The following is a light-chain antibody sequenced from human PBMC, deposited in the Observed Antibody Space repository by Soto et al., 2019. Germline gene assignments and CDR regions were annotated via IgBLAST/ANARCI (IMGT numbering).Light chain of an antibody. CDR3: SSYTSDSSYV. V-gene: IGLV2-14*01. CDR2: AVS. CDR1: SSDVGLYDY. J-gene: IGLJ1*01. Sequence: QSALTQPASVSGYPGQAITISCTRTSSDVGLYDYVSWYQQHPGKAPQLMIYAVSNRPSGVSNRFSASKSGNTASLFISGLQAEDEADYYCSSYTSDSSYVFGSGTKVTVL.